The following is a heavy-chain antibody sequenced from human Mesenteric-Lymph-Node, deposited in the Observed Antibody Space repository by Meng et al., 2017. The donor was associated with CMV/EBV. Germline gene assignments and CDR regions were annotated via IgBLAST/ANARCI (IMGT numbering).Heavy chain of an antibody. CDR2: IYSGGSST. D-gene: IGHD6-19*01. CDR3: AKVAFGIAVAATDY. J-gene: IGHJ4*02. V-gene: IGHV3-23*03. CDR1: GFTFSSYA. Sequence: GESLKISCAASGFTFSSYAMSWVRQAPGKGLEWVSVIYSGGSSTYYADSVKGRFTISRDNSKNTLYLQMNSLRAEDTAVYYCAKVAFGIAVAATDYWGQGTLVTVSS.